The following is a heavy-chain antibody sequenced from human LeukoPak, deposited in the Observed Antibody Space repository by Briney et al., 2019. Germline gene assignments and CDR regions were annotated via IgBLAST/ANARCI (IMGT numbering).Heavy chain of an antibody. CDR1: GFTFSSYE. V-gene: IGHV3-48*03. CDR3: ARAGELRYMDV. CDR2: IKGIGPTT. D-gene: IGHD3-16*01. J-gene: IGHJ6*03. Sequence: GGSLRLSCAASGFTFSSYEMNWVRQAPGKGLEWVSTIKGIGPTTYYADSLKGRFTISRDNAKNSLSLQMSSLRADDTAIYYCARAGELRYMDVWGKGTAVTVSS.